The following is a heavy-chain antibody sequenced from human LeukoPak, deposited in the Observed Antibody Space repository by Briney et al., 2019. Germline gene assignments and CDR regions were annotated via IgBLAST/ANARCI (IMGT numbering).Heavy chain of an antibody. CDR2: MYYSGSN. V-gene: IGHV4-39*01. Sequence: SETLSLTCTVSGGSISGSNYYWGWIRQPPGKGLECIGSMYYSGSNFYNPPLKSRVTISVDTSKNQFSLNLRSVTAADTAVYYCVRLNGGYYEAIFDYWGQGTLVTVSS. CDR1: GGSISGSNYY. J-gene: IGHJ4*02. CDR3: VRLNGGYYEAIFDY. D-gene: IGHD3-22*01.